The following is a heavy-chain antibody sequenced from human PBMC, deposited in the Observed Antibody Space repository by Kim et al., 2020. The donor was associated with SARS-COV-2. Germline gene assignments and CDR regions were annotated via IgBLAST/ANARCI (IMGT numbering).Heavy chain of an antibody. V-gene: IGHV4-34*01. CDR2: INHSGST. J-gene: IGHJ4*02. Sequence: SETLSLTCAVYGGSFSGYYWSWIRQHPGKGLEWIGEINHSGSTNYNPSLKSRVTISVDTSKNQFSLKLSSVTAADTAVYYCARGRDPRGKGILLWFGQGYFDYWGQGTLVTVSS. CDR3: ARGRDPRGKGILLWFGQGYFDY. D-gene: IGHD3-10*01. CDR1: GGSFSGYY.